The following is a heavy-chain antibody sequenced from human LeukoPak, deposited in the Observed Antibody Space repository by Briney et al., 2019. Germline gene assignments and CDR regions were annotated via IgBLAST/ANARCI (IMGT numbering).Heavy chain of an antibody. D-gene: IGHD6-13*01. CDR1: GYTFTGYY. J-gene: IGHJ6*03. CDR3: ARVRGPSSSWYFGGYYMDV. CDR2: INPNSGGT. Sequence: ASVKVSYEASGYTFTGYYMHWVRQAPGQGLEWMGWINPNSGGTNYAQKFQGRVTMTRDTSISTAYMELSRLRSDDTAVYYCARVRGPSSSWYFGGYYMDVWGKGTTVTISS. V-gene: IGHV1-2*02.